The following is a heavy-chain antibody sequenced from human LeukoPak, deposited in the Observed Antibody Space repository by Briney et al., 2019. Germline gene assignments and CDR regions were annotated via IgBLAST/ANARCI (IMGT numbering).Heavy chain of an antibody. Sequence: ASGTVSCKVSGYTLTELSMHWVRQAPGKGLEWMGGFDPEDSETINAQKFQGRVTMTEDTSTDTAYMELSSLRSEDTAVYYCATDLATIRKKEYWGQGTLVTVSS. V-gene: IGHV1-24*01. D-gene: IGHD5-12*01. CDR1: GYTLTELS. J-gene: IGHJ4*02. CDR2: FDPEDSET. CDR3: ATDLATIRKKEY.